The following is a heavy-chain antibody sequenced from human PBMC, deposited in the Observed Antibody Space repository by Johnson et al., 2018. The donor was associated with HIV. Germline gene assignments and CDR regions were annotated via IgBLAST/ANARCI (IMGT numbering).Heavy chain of an antibody. Sequence: VQLVESGGGLVQRGGSLRLSCAASGFSFRSYAMSWVRQAPGKGLEWVSAISGSGASTYYADSVKGRFTISRDNSKNTLYLQMNSLRTEDTAVYYCARGRRIQLWLLADAFDIWGQGTMVTVSS. J-gene: IGHJ3*02. V-gene: IGHV3-23*04. CDR1: GFSFRSYA. D-gene: IGHD5-18*01. CDR3: ARGRRIQLWLLADAFDI. CDR2: ISGSGAST.